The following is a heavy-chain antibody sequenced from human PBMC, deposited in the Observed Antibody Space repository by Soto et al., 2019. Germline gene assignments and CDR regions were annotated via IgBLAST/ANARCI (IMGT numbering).Heavy chain of an antibody. J-gene: IGHJ4*02. V-gene: IGHV3-48*01. Sequence: EVQLVESGGGLVQPGGSLRLSCAASGFTFSSYSMNWVRQAPGKGLVWVSYISSSSSTIYYADSVKGRFTISRDNAKNSLYLQRNSLRAEDTAVYYCARANYYGSPGDFDYWGQGTLVTVSS. D-gene: IGHD3-10*01. CDR3: ARANYYGSPGDFDY. CDR2: ISSSSSTI. CDR1: GFTFSSYS.